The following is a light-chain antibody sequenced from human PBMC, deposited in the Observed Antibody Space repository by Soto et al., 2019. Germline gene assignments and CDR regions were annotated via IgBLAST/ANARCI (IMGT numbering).Light chain of an antibody. CDR3: HQYDHWPQT. J-gene: IGKJ1*01. V-gene: IGKV3-15*01. CDR2: GAA. CDR1: QNVGDN. Sequence: ERMMTQSPDTLSVSPGESATLSCMASQNVGDNLAWYQQRPGQAPRLLIHGAATRAPGIPARFSGSGSGTDFTLTISSLQSEDFAVYYCHQYDHWPQTFGQGTKVDIK.